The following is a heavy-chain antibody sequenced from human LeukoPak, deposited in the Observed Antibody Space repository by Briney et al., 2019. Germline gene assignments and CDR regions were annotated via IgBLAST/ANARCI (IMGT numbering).Heavy chain of an antibody. CDR1: GYTFTSYD. CDR2: MNPNSGNT. CDR3: AKDLIAVAAYYFDY. D-gene: IGHD6-19*01. V-gene: IGHV1-8*01. Sequence: ASVKVSCKASGYTFTSYDINWVRQATGQGLEWMGWMNPNSGNTGYAQKFQGRVSMTSNTSISTAYLELSSLRSEDTAVYYCAKDLIAVAAYYFDYWGQGTLVTVSS. J-gene: IGHJ4*02.